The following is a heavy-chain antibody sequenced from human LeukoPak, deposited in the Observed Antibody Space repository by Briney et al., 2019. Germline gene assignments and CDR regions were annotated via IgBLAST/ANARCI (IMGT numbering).Heavy chain of an antibody. CDR2: IYSGGDT. Sequence: GGSLRLSCAASGFTVSSNYMSWVRQAPGKGLEWVSVIYSGGDTYYADSVKGRVTISRDNSKNTLYLQMNSLRAEDTAVYFCAKSQDGGRLFHFDYWGQGTLVTVSS. V-gene: IGHV3-66*01. D-gene: IGHD1-26*01. CDR3: AKSQDGGRLFHFDY. CDR1: GFTVSSNY. J-gene: IGHJ4*02.